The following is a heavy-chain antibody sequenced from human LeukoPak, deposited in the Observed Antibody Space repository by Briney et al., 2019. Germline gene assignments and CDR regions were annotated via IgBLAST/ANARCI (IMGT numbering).Heavy chain of an antibody. V-gene: IGHV4-59*01. CDR1: GGSISSYY. D-gene: IGHD3-10*01. CDR2: IYYSGST. Sequence: SETLSLTCTVSGGSISSYYWSWIRQPPGKGLEWIGYIYYSGSTNYNPSLKSRVTISVDTSKNQISLKLSSVTAADTAVYYCASSTMVRGSSFWFDPWGQGTLVTVSS. J-gene: IGHJ5*02. CDR3: ASSTMVRGSSFWFDP.